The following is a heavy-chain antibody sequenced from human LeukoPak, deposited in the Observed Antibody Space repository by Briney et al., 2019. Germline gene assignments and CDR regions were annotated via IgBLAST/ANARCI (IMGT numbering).Heavy chain of an antibody. CDR1: GFIFSNYW. V-gene: IGHV3-7*03. CDR3: VKLRNAAGLEY. Sequence: GGSLRLTCEPSGFIFSNYWMSWVRQAPGKGREGVANINEGGSEKYYLDSVKGRFTISRDNARDSLYLQMDSLRVEDTAVYYCVKLRNAAGLEYWGQGTLVTVFS. D-gene: IGHD1-1*01. CDR2: INEGGSEK. J-gene: IGHJ4*02.